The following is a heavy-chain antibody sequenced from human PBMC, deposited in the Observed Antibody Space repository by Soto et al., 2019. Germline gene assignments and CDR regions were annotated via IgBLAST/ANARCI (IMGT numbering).Heavy chain of an antibody. J-gene: IGHJ4*02. CDR2: ISYDGSKK. CDR1: GFSVSSYS. CDR3: ARSTAVSGLDF. Sequence: QVQLVESGGGVVQPGKSLRASCAASGFSVSSYSMHWIRQAPGKGLEWVTVISYDGSKKYYEDSVKGRFSISRDTSKNTVYLQMNSLRVEDTAVYYCARSTAVSGLDFWGPGTLVTVSS. V-gene: IGHV3-30*04. D-gene: IGHD6-19*01.